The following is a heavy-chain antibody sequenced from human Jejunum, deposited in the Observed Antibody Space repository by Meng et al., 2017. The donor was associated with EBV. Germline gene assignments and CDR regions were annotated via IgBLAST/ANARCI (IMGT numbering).Heavy chain of an antibody. CDR2: INFFGTTT. Sequence: EVQVGVAGGGLGQPGGSRRLYCACSGFTFSNDWRHWVSQAPGEGLVWVERINFFGTTTTYADSVKVRFTISRDNAKNTLFLQLNSLRADDTAMYYCSRGGRGNYFQDYWGQGTLVTVSS. D-gene: IGHD1-26*01. J-gene: IGHJ4*02. V-gene: IGHV3-74*01. CDR1: GFTFSNDW. CDR3: SRGGRGNYFQDY.